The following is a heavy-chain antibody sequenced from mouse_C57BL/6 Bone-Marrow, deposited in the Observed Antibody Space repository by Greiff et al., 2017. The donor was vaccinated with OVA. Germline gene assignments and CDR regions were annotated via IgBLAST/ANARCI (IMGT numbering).Heavy chain of an antibody. Sequence: QVQLKQSGAELARPGASVKLSCKASGYTFTSYGISWVKQRTGQGLEWIGEIYPRSGNTYYNEKFKSKATLTVDTSSSTAYMQLSSLTSEDSAVYYCARSGITTVVGDYFDYWGQGTTLTVSS. CDR1: GYTFTSYG. CDR2: IYPRSGNT. J-gene: IGHJ2*01. D-gene: IGHD1-1*01. V-gene: IGHV1-81*01. CDR3: ARSGITTVVGDYFDY.